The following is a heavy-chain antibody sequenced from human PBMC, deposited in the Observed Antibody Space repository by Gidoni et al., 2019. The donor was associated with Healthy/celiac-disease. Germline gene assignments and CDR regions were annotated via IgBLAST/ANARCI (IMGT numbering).Heavy chain of an antibody. J-gene: IGHJ3*02. V-gene: IGHV3-21*01. CDR3: ARDLSYYDSSGYGDAFDI. CDR1: GFTLSSYS. CDR2: ISSSSSYI. D-gene: IGHD3-22*01. Sequence: EVQLVESGGGLVKPGGSLRLSCAASGFTLSSYSMNWVRQAPGKGLEWVSSISSSSSYIYYADSVKGRFTISRDNAKNSLYLQMNSLRAEDTAVYYCARDLSYYDSSGYGDAFDIWGQGTMVTVSS.